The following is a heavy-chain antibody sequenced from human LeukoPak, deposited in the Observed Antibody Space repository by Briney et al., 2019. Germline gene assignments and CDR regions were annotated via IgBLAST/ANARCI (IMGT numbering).Heavy chain of an antibody. Sequence: SETLSLTCTVSGGSISSYYWSWIRQPAGKGLEWIGRIYTSGSTNYNPSLKSRVTMSVDTSKNQFSLKLSSVTAADTAVYYCARRNRVVVIALDAFDIWGQGTMVTVSS. CDR2: IYTSGST. D-gene: IGHD2-21*01. J-gene: IGHJ3*02. CDR3: ARRNRVVVIALDAFDI. CDR1: GGSISSYY. V-gene: IGHV4-4*07.